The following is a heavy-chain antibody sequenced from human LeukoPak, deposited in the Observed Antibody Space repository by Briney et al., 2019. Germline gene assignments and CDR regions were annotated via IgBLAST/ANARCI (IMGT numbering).Heavy chain of an antibody. D-gene: IGHD2-8*01. CDR3: ARDWLYGYSDY. V-gene: IGHV3-30*04. J-gene: IGHJ4*02. Sequence: GGSLRLSCAASGFTFSSYAMHWVRQAPGKGLEWVAVISYDGSNKYYADSVKGRFTISRDNSKNTLYLQMNSLRAEDTAVYYCARDWLYGYSDYWGQGTLVTVSS. CDR1: GFTFSSYA. CDR2: ISYDGSNK.